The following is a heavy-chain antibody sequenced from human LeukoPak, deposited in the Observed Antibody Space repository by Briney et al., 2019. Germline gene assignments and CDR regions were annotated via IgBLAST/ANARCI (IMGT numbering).Heavy chain of an antibody. V-gene: IGHV4-59*01. Sequence: SETLSLTCTVSGGSISGYYGSWIRQPPGKGLEWIGYIHYSGSTSYSPSLKSRVTFSLDTSKMQFSLKLNSVTAADTAVYYCARYAADGRTLEYWGQGTLVTVSS. CDR2: IHYSGST. CDR3: ARYAADGRTLEY. CDR1: GGSISGYY. J-gene: IGHJ4*02. D-gene: IGHD6-13*01.